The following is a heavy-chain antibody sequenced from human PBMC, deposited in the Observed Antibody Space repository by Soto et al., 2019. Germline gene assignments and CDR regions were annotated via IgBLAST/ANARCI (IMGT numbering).Heavy chain of an antibody. Sequence: SVKVSCKASGGTFSSYAISWVRQAPGQGLEWMGGIIPIFGTANYAQKFQGRVTITADEYTSTAYMELSSLRSEDTAVYYCARGPSIEWFLDYWGQGTLVTVS. J-gene: IGHJ4*02. V-gene: IGHV1-69*13. CDR1: GGTFSSYA. D-gene: IGHD3-3*01. CDR2: IIPIFGTA. CDR3: ARGPSIEWFLDY.